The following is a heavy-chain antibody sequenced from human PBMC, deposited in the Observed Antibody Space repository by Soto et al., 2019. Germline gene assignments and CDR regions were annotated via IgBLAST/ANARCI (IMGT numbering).Heavy chain of an antibody. V-gene: IGHV1-2*02. J-gene: IGHJ6*02. CDR1: GFSISGCY. CDR3: ARSPYSLEADGQHYYYGMDL. CDR2: IKPNTDDT. D-gene: IGHD2-15*01. Sequence: ASVKVSCKPSGFSISGCYLHWVRQAPGQGLEWMGWIKPNTDDTGYAQKFQGRVTLTWDTSSSAGYLDLSRLRSDDTAVYYCARSPYSLEADGQHYYYGMDLWGLGTTVTVSS.